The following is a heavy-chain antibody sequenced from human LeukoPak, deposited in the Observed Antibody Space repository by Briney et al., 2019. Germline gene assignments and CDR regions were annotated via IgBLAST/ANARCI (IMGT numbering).Heavy chain of an antibody. V-gene: IGHV3-74*01. CDR3: ASYLTSIPSGMDV. CDR1: GFTFSRYW. J-gene: IGHJ6*02. D-gene: IGHD2/OR15-2a*01. Sequence: GGSLRLSCSASGFTFSRYWMHWLRQAPGKGLVWVSRISTDGSSTSYADSVKGRFTISRDNGKNTLYLQMNSLRAEDTAVYYCASYLTSIPSGMDVWGQGTTVTVSS. CDR2: ISTDGSST.